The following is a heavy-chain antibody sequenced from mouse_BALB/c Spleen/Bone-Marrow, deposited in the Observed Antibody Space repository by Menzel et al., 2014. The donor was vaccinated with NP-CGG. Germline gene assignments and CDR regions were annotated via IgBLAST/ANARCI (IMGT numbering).Heavy chain of an antibody. D-gene: IGHD1-1*01. CDR3: ARSGYYGSSYFDY. CDR2: INPYNGDT. CDR1: GYSFTGYF. V-gene: IGHV1-20*02. Sequence: DVQLQEPGPELVKPGASVKISCKASGYSFTGYFMNWVMQSHGKSLEWIGRINPYNGDTFYNQKFKGKATLTVDKSSSTAHMELRSLASEDSAVYYCARSGYYGSSYFDYWGQGTTLTVSS. J-gene: IGHJ2*01.